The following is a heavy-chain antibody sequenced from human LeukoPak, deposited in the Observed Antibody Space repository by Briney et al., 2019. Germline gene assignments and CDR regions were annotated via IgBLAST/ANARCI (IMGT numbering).Heavy chain of an antibody. CDR3: ARDRYGDYNYFDY. CDR1: GYTFSRYG. J-gene: IGHJ4*02. Sequence: SVKVSCKASGYTFSRYGISWVRQAPGQGLEWMGGIIPIFGTANYAQKFQGRVTITADKSTSTAYMELSSLRSEDTAVYYCARDRYGDYNYFDYWGQGTLVTVSS. D-gene: IGHD4-17*01. CDR2: IIPIFGTA. V-gene: IGHV1-69*06.